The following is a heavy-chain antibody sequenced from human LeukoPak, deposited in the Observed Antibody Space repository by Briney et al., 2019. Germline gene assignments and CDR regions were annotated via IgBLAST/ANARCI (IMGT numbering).Heavy chain of an antibody. J-gene: IGHJ3*02. CDR3: ARGPIGDPSAFDI. CDR2: MNPNSGNT. V-gene: IGHV1-8*03. D-gene: IGHD3-16*01. Sequence: ASVKVSCKASGYTFTSYDINWVRQATGQGLEWMGWMNPNSGNTGYIQKFQGRVTITRNTSISTAYMEVSSLRSEDTAVYYCARGPIGDPSAFDIWGQGTMVTVSS. CDR1: GYTFTSYD.